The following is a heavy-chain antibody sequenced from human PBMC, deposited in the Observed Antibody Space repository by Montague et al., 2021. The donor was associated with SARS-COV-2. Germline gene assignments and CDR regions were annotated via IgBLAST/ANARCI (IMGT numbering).Heavy chain of an antibody. Sequence: SLRLSCAASGFTFSSYDMHWVRQAPGKGLEWVAVIWYDGSNKYYADSVKGRFTISRDNSKNTLYLQMNSLRAEDTAVYYCAREYDILTGYYFDYWGQGTLVTVSS. CDR3: AREYDILTGYYFDY. J-gene: IGHJ4*02. D-gene: IGHD3-9*01. V-gene: IGHV3-33*01. CDR2: IWYDGSNK. CDR1: GFTFSSYD.